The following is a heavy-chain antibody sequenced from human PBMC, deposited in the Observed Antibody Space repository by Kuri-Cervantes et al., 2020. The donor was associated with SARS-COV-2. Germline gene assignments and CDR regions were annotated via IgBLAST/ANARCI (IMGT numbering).Heavy chain of an antibody. J-gene: IGHJ6*03. Sequence: ASVKVSCKASGYTFTSYGISWVRQAPGQGLEWMGWISAYNGNTNYAQMLQGRVTMTTDTSTSTAYMELRSLRSDDTAVYYCARGGYFDWLANLYYYYMDVWGKGTTVTVSS. D-gene: IGHD3-9*01. CDR3: ARGGYFDWLANLYYYYMDV. V-gene: IGHV1-18*01. CDR2: ISAYNGNT. CDR1: GYTFTSYG.